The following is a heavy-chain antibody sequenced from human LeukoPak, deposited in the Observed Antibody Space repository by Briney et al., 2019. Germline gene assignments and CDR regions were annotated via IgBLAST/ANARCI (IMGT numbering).Heavy chain of an antibody. V-gene: IGHV3-23*01. J-gene: IGHJ4*02. CDR2: ISGSGTTT. D-gene: IGHD6-13*01. CDR3: AKPLSAASGTDFHY. Sequence: GGSLRLSCAASGFTFSSYAMSWVRQAPGKGLEWVSAISGSGTTTYYADSVKGRFTISRDISKNTLYLQMNSLRAEDTAVYYCAKPLSAASGTDFHYWGQGTLVTVSS. CDR1: GFTFSSYA.